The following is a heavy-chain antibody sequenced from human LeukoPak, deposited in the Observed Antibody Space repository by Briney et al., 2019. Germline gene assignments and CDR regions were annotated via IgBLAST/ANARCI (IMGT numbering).Heavy chain of an antibody. CDR2: ISGSGGRT. J-gene: IGHJ4*02. CDR1: GFTFSSYA. D-gene: IGHD1-26*01. V-gene: IGHV3-23*01. CDR3: AAKGNGYTGIYVFAH. Sequence: GGSLRLSCAASGFTFSSYAMSWVRQAPGKGLEWVSAISGSGGRTYYADSVKGRFTISRDNSKNTLYLQMNSLRAEDTAVYYCAAKGNGYTGIYVFAHWGQGTLVTVSP.